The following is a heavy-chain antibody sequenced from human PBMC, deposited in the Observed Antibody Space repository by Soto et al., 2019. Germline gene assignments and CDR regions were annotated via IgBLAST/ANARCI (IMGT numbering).Heavy chain of an antibody. D-gene: IGHD6-19*01. CDR2: VSHDGRNT. Sequence: VQLVESGGGVVQPGRSLRLSCAASGFTFSDYAMHWVRQAPGKGLEWVAVVSHDGRNTHYADSVKGRFTISRDSSKNTFSLEMNSLRDEDTAVYYCAKGGRQWLVTSDFNYWGQGALVTVSS. J-gene: IGHJ4*02. CDR1: GFTFSDYA. V-gene: IGHV3-30*18. CDR3: AKGGRQWLVTSDFNY.